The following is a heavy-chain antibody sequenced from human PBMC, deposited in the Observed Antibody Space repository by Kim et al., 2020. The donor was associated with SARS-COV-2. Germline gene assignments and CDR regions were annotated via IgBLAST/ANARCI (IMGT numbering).Heavy chain of an antibody. Sequence: GGSLRLSCAASGFTFSSYWMSWVRQAPGKGLEWVANVKQDRSEKYYVDSVKGRFTISRDNAKNSLYLQMSSLRAEDTAVYYCARDLLGAVAGTSDYWGQGTLVTVSS. CDR2: VKQDRSEK. CDR1: GFTFSSYW. V-gene: IGHV3-7*01. J-gene: IGHJ4*02. CDR3: ARDLLGAVAGTSDY. D-gene: IGHD6-19*01.